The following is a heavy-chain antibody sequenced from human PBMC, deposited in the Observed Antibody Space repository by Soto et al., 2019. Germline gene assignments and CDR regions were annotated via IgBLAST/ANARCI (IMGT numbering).Heavy chain of an antibody. V-gene: IGHV4-34*01. Sequence: PSETLSLTCAVYGGSFSGYSWSWIRQPPGRGLKWIGEINHRGSTNYNPSLKSRVTMSVDTSKNQFSLKLSSVTAADTAVYYCARDPGYCSGGSCPRNLDPWGQGTQVTVSS. CDR1: GGSFSGYS. CDR2: INHRGST. CDR3: ARDPGYCSGGSCPRNLDP. J-gene: IGHJ5*02. D-gene: IGHD2-15*01.